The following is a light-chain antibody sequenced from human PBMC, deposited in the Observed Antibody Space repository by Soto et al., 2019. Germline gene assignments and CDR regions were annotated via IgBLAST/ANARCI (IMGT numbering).Light chain of an antibody. J-gene: IGKJ4*01. CDR1: QDINTY. Sequence: DFQMTQSPSSLSASVGDRVTITCRASQDINTYLAWYQQRPGKVPKLLIYAASTLQSGVPSRFSGSGSGTDFTLTISSLQPEDVATYYCQKYSGALRSFGGGTKVQIK. CDR2: AAS. V-gene: IGKV1-27*01. CDR3: QKYSGALRS.